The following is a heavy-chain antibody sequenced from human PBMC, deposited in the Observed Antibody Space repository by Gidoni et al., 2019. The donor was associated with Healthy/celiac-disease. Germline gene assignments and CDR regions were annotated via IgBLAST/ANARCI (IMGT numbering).Heavy chain of an antibody. Sequence: QVQLQQWGAGLLKPSETLSLTCAVYGGSFSGYYWSGIRQPPGKGLEWIGEINHSGSTNYNPSLKSRVTISVDTSKNQFSLKLSSVTAADTAVYDCARGWAFDIWGQGTMVTVSS. V-gene: IGHV4-34*01. CDR3: ARGWAFDI. J-gene: IGHJ3*02. CDR1: GGSFSGYY. CDR2: INHSGST.